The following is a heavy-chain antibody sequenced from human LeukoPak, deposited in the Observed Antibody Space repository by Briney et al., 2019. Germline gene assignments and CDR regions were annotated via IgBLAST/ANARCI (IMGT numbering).Heavy chain of an antibody. Sequence: PGGSLRLSCAASGFTFSSYAMSWVRQAPGKGLEWVSAISGSGGSTYYADSVKGRFTISRDNSKNTLYLQMNSLGAEDTAVYYCARDQIAVAGLDYWGQGTLVTVSS. J-gene: IGHJ4*02. CDR1: GFTFSSYA. CDR3: ARDQIAVAGLDY. V-gene: IGHV3-23*01. D-gene: IGHD6-19*01. CDR2: ISGSGGST.